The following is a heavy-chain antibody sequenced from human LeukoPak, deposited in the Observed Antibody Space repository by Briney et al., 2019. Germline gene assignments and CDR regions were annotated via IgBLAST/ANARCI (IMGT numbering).Heavy chain of an antibody. CDR3: EKDYGDYNFDY. J-gene: IGHJ4*01. CDR1: GFTFSRYG. CDR2: ISYDGNNK. Sequence: GGSLRLSCAASGFTFSRYGMHWVRQAPGKGLEWVAVISYDGNNKYYADSVKGRFTISRDNSKNTLYLQMNGLRVEDTAVYYCEKDYGDYNFDYWGHGSLVAVSS. D-gene: IGHD4-17*01. V-gene: IGHV3-30*18.